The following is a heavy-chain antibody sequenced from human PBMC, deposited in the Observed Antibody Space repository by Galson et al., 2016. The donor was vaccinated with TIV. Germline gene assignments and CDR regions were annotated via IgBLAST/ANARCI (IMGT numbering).Heavy chain of an antibody. CDR1: AYTFSDYY. D-gene: IGHD3-9*01. CDR2: LNPVSGDT. Sequence: SVKVSCKASAYTFSDYYIHWVRQAPGQSPEWMGWLNPVSGDTYYVQKFQDRVTFTRDTSISTAYMELTGLKSDDTAIFYCARDSDLLTGHSSFDSWGQGTPVTVSS. J-gene: IGHJ4*02. V-gene: IGHV1-2*02. CDR3: ARDSDLLTGHSSFDS.